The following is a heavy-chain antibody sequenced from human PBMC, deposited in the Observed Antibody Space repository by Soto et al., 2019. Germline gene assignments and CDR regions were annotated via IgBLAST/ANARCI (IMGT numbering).Heavy chain of an antibody. J-gene: IGHJ6*02. Sequence: SETLSLTCTVSGGSLSSYYWSWIRQPPGKGLEWIGYIYYSGSTYYNPSLKSRVTISVDTSKNQFSLKLSSVTAADTAVYYCAREYSSSYYYYYGMDVWGQGTTVTVSS. CDR3: AREYSSSYYYYYGMDV. V-gene: IGHV4-59*12. D-gene: IGHD6-6*01. CDR2: IYYSGST. CDR1: GGSLSSYY.